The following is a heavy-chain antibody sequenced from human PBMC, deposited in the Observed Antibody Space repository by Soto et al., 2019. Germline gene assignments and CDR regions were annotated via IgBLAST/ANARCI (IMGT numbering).Heavy chain of an antibody. J-gene: IGHJ4*02. CDR3: ARDRRRYSSSWTHFDY. CDR2: IWYDGSNK. Sequence: GGSLRLSCAASGFTFSSYGMHWVRQAPGKGLEWVAVIWYDGSNKYYADSVKGRFTISRDNSKNTLYLQMNSLRAEDTAVYYCARDRRRYSSSWTHFDYWGQGTLVTVSS. D-gene: IGHD6-13*01. V-gene: IGHV3-33*01. CDR1: GFTFSSYG.